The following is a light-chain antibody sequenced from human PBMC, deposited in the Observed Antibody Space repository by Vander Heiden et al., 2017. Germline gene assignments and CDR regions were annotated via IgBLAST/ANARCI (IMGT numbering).Light chain of an antibody. V-gene: IGKV1-39*01. CDR3: QQSYSTRYT. CDR1: QSISSY. J-gene: IGKJ2*01. Sequence: HFTHSPSSLSASLGDRVTITCRASQSISSYLNWYQQKPGKAPKLLIYAASSLQSGVPARFSGSGSGTDFTLTISSLQPEDFATYYCQQSYSTRYTFGQGTKLEIK. CDR2: AAS.